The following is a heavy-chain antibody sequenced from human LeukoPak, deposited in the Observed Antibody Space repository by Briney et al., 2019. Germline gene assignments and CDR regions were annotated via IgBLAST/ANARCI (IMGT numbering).Heavy chain of an antibody. Sequence: ASVKVSCKASGYTFTGYYMHWVGQAPGQGLEWMGWISAYNGNTNYAQKLQGRVTMTTDTSTSTAYMELRSLRSDDTAVYYCARGNAYDAFDIWGQGTMVTVSS. V-gene: IGHV1-18*04. CDR1: GYTFTGYY. CDR2: ISAYNGNT. J-gene: IGHJ3*02. CDR3: ARGNAYDAFDI.